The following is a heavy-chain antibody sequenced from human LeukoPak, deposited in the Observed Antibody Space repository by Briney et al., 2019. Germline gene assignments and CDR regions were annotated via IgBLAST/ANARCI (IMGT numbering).Heavy chain of an antibody. CDR1: GGSISSYY. Sequence: SETLSLTCTVSGGSISSYYWSWIRQPPGKGLEWIGYIYYSGSTNYNPSLKSRVTISVDTSKNQFSLKLSSVTAADTAVYYCAGSAEYSSPGDAFDIWGQGTMVTVSS. CDR3: AGSAEYSSPGDAFDI. CDR2: IYYSGST. D-gene: IGHD6-6*01. V-gene: IGHV4-59*01. J-gene: IGHJ3*02.